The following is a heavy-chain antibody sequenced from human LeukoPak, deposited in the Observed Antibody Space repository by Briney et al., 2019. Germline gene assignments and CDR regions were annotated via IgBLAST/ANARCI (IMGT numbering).Heavy chain of an antibody. CDR3: AEGLASPSQS. Sequence: SETLTLTCTVSGYSISSGYYWGWIRQPPGKGLEWIGSIYHSGSTYYNPSLKSRVTISVDKSKNQFSLKLSSVTAADTAVYFCAEGLASPSQSGGQGTRVTVTA. CDR1: GYSISSGYY. J-gene: IGHJ4*02. D-gene: IGHD3-3*02. CDR2: IYHSGST. V-gene: IGHV4-38-2*02.